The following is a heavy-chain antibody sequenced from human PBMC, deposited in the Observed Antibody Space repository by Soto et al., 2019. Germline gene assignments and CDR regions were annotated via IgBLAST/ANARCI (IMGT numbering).Heavy chain of an antibody. D-gene: IGHD3-9*01. CDR1: GFTFSSYG. Sequence: GGSLRLSCAASGFTFSSYGMHWVRQAPGKGLEWVAVISYDGSNKYYADSVKGRFTISRDNSKNTLYLQMNSLRAEDTAVYYCAKEELADILTGYYYYYGMDVWGQGTTVTVS. J-gene: IGHJ6*02. CDR2: ISYDGSNK. CDR3: AKEELADILTGYYYYYGMDV. V-gene: IGHV3-30*18.